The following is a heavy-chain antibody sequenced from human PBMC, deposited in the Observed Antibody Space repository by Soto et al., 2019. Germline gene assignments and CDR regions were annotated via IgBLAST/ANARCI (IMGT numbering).Heavy chain of an antibody. V-gene: IGHV3-11*06. D-gene: IGHD6-19*01. Sequence: PGGSLRLSCAASGLTFSDYYMSWIRQAPGKGLEWVSYISSSSSYTNYSNSVKGRFTISRDNAKNSLYLQMNSLRAEDTAVYYCARVARSLNPGIAVAGLVFDYWGQGTLVTVSS. J-gene: IGHJ4*02. CDR2: ISSSSSYT. CDR3: ARVARSLNPGIAVAGLVFDY. CDR1: GLTFSDYY.